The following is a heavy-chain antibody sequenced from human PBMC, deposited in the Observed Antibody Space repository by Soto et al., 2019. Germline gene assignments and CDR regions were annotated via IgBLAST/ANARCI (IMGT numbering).Heavy chain of an antibody. CDR1: GFMFSTTD. CDR2: IEGSGAIT. Sequence: PGGSLRLSCAASGFMFSTTDMSWVRQAPGKGLEWVTTIEGSGAITYYADSVKGRFIISGDNSRNTVYLQMDSLTADDTAVYYCVKNSGWFNTWGQGTLVTVSS. D-gene: IGHD3-10*01. V-gene: IGHV3-23*01. CDR3: VKNSGWFNT. J-gene: IGHJ5*02.